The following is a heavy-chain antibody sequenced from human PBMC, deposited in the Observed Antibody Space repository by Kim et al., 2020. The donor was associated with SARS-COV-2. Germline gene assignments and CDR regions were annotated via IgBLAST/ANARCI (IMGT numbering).Heavy chain of an antibody. CDR3: ARDHPTGTPFAFDI. CDR1: GGSISSGGYY. J-gene: IGHJ3*02. Sequence: SETLSLTCTVSGGSISSGGYYWSWIRQHPGKGLEWIGYIYYSGSTYYNPSLKSRVTISVDTSKNQFSLKLSSVTAADTAVYYCARDHPTGTPFAFDIWGQGTMVTVSS. CDR2: IYYSGST. D-gene: IGHD1-1*01. V-gene: IGHV4-31*03.